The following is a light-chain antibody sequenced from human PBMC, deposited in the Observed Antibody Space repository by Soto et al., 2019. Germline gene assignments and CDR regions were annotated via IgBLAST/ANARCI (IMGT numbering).Light chain of an antibody. CDR2: EVR. V-gene: IGLV2-14*01. Sequence: QSALTQPGSVSGSPGQSITISCSGTSRDVGAYNLVSWYQQRPGKAPKLLIYEVRNRPSGLSYRFSGSKSGNTASLTISGLQAEDEADYYCCSRLFGGGTKVTVL. CDR3: CSRL. J-gene: IGLJ2*01. CDR1: SRDVGAYNL.